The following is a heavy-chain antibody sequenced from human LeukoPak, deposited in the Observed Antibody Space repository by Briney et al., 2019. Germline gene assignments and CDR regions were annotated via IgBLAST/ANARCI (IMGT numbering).Heavy chain of an antibody. CDR3: ARDIAVAGTGAFDI. CDR1: GGSISSYY. J-gene: IGHJ3*02. CDR2: IYTSGST. V-gene: IGHV4-4*07. Sequence: PSETLSLTCTVSGGSISSYYWSWIRQPAGKGLAWIGRIYTSGSTNYNPSLKSRVTMSVDTSKNQFSLKLSSVTAADTAVYYCARDIAVAGTGAFDIWGQGTMVTVSS. D-gene: IGHD6-19*01.